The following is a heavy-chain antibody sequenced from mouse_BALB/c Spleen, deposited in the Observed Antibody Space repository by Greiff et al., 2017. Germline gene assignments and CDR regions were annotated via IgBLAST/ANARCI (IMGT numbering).Heavy chain of an antibody. Sequence: EVKLQESGPGLVKPSQSLSLTCTVTGYSITSDYAWNWIRQFPGNKLEWMGYISYSGSTSYNPSLKSRISITRDTSKNQFFLQLNSVTTEDTATYYCTKSTYDGPEAMDYWGQGTSVTVSS. CDR2: ISYSGST. CDR1: GYSITSDYA. V-gene: IGHV3-2*02. D-gene: IGHD2-3*01. J-gene: IGHJ4*01. CDR3: TKSTYDGPEAMDY.